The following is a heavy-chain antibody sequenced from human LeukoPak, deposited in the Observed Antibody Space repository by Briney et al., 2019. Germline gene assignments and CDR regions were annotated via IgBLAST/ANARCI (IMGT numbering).Heavy chain of an antibody. V-gene: IGHV3-21*01. CDR2: ISSSRSYI. J-gene: IGHJ4*02. D-gene: IGHD5-12*01. Sequence: GGSLRLSCAASGFTFSSYSMNWVRQAPGKGLEWVSFISSSRSYIYYADSVKGRFTISRDNAKNSLYLQMNSLRAEDTAVYYCARGPSGYHSTGGQGTLVTVSS. CDR3: ARGPSGYHST. CDR1: GFTFSSYS.